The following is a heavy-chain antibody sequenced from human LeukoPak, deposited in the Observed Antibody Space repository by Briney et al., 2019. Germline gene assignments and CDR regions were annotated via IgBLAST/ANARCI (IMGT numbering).Heavy chain of an antibody. CDR2: INPDGSER. CDR3: RRVIAGAIDY. V-gene: IGHV3-7*01. D-gene: IGHD6-13*01. Sequence: GGSLRLSCAASGFTLSRHSMTWVRQAPAKGLEWVANINPDGSERFYVDFVKGRFTISRDNADNSMYLQMNSLRAEDTAVYYCRRVIAGAIDYWGQGTLVTVSS. J-gene: IGHJ4*02. CDR1: GFTLSRHS.